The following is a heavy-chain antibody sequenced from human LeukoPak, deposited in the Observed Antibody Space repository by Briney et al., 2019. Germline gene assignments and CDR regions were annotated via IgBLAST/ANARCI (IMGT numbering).Heavy chain of an antibody. D-gene: IGHD3-16*01. CDR3: ANLVAQFGSVFDY. CDR1: GFAFNIYS. V-gene: IGHV3-48*04. CDR2: IKYDSSTI. J-gene: IGHJ4*02. Sequence: GGSLRLSCVASGFAFNIYSMNWVHQAPGKGLEWVSYIKYDSSTIYYGDSVKGRFTISRDNVKNSLYLQVSSLRAEDTAVYYCANLVAQFGSVFDYWGQGTLVTVSS.